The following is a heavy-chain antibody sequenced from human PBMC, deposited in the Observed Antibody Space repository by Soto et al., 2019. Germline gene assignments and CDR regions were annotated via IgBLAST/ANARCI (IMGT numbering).Heavy chain of an antibody. V-gene: IGHV1-69*13. CDR3: ARGVHYDSSGYYYFY. CDR2: ITPLFGTA. J-gene: IGHJ4*02. CDR1: GGTFSTYA. D-gene: IGHD3-22*01. Sequence: SVKVSCKASGGTFSTYAIDWVRQAPGQGLEWMGGITPLFGTAKYAQNFQGRITITADESTNTAYMELRSLRSQDTAVYYCARGVHYDSSGYYYFYWGQGTLVTVSS.